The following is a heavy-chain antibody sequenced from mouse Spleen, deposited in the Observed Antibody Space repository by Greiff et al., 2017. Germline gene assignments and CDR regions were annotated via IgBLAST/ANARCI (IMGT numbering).Heavy chain of an antibody. Sequence: QVHVKQSGAELARPGASVKMSCKASGYTFTSYTMHWVKQRPGQGLEWIGYINPSSGYTKYNQKFKDKATLTADKSSSTAYMQLSSLTSEDSAVYYCARWVPYYYAMDYWGQGTSVTVSS. CDR3: ARWVPYYYAMDY. V-gene: IGHV1-4*01. CDR2: INPSSGYT. CDR1: GYTFTSYT. J-gene: IGHJ4*01.